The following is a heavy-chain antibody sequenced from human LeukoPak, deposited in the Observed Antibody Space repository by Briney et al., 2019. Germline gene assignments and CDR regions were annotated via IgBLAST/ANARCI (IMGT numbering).Heavy chain of an antibody. J-gene: IGHJ4*02. Sequence: GGSLRLSCAASEFTFSNYDMHWVRQAPGKGLEWVAFIRNGGSNKNYADSVKGRFTISRDNSKNTLYLQMNSLRPEDAAVYYCAKDRFLEWMGVDYWGQGTLVTVSS. CDR1: EFTFSNYD. V-gene: IGHV3-30*02. CDR3: AKDRFLEWMGVDY. CDR2: IRNGGSNK. D-gene: IGHD3-3*01.